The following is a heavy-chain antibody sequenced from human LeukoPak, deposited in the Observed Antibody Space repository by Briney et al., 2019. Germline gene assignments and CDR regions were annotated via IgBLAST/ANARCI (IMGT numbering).Heavy chain of an antibody. CDR2: IWYDGSNK. CDR3: ARMAGYGSGSYPIDY. D-gene: IGHD3-10*01. J-gene: IGHJ4*02. Sequence: GRSLRLSCAASGFTFSSYGMHWVRQAPGKGLEWVAVIWYDGSNKYYADSVKGRFTISRDNSKNTLYLQMNSLRAEDMAVYYCARMAGYGSGSYPIDYWGQGTLVTVSS. V-gene: IGHV3-33*01. CDR1: GFTFSSYG.